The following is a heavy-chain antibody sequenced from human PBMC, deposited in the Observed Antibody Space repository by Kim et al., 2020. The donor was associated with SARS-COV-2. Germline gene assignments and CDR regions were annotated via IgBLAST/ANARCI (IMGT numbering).Heavy chain of an antibody. V-gene: IGHV3-21*01. D-gene: IGHD3-22*01. CDR3: ARDGYYYDSSGH. CDR1: GFTFSSYS. CDR2: ISSSSSYI. J-gene: IGHJ4*02. Sequence: GGSLRLSCAASGFTFSSYSMNWVRQAPGKGLEWVSAISSSSSYIYYADSVKGRFTISRDNAKNSLYLQMNSLRAEDTAVYYCARDGYYYDSSGHWGQGTLVTVSS.